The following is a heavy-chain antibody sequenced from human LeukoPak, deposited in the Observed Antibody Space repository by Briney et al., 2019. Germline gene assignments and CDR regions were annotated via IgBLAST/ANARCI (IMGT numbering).Heavy chain of an antibody. CDR1: GFTFSNYN. J-gene: IGHJ4*02. V-gene: IGHV3-48*02. D-gene: IGHD3-10*01. Sequence: GGSLRLSCAASGFTFSNYNMKWVRQAPGKGLEWISYISSTSGTKYYADSVRGRFTISRDNAENSLSLQMNSLRDEDTAMYYCARDYYGLGSYPDYWGQGTLVTVSS. CDR2: ISSTSGTK. CDR3: ARDYYGLGSYPDY.